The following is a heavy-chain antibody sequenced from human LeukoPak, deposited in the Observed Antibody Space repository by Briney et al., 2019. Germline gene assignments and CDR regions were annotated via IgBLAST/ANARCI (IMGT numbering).Heavy chain of an antibody. CDR1: GFTFDDSG. Sequence: GGSLRLSCAASGFTFDDSGMSWVRQAPGKGLEWVSGINWNGGSRGYADSVKGRFTISRDNAKNSLYLHMNSLRAEDTALYYCAKGSGSGSYYNELDYWGQGTLVTVSS. V-gene: IGHV3-20*04. CDR2: INWNGGSR. D-gene: IGHD3-10*01. CDR3: AKGSGSGSYYNELDY. J-gene: IGHJ4*02.